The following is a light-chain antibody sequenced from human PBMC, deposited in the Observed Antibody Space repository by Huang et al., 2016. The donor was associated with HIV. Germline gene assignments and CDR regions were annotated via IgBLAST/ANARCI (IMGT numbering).Light chain of an antibody. V-gene: IGKV3-20*01. J-gene: IGKJ2*03. CDR1: QSVRSDY. Sequence: EIVLTQSPGTLSLSPGERATLSCRESQSVRSDYLAWYQQKPGQAPRRVIYATSARAPGITDTFSVSGSGTDFTLTISRLEPEDLAVYYCQQYGLSPWYSFGQGTKVEIK. CDR3: QQYGLSPWYS. CDR2: ATS.